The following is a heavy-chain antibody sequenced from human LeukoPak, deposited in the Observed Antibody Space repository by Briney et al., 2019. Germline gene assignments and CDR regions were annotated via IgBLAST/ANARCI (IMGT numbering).Heavy chain of an antibody. D-gene: IGHD5-12*01. V-gene: IGHV3-21*01. Sequence: KPGGSLRLSCLASGFTFSRYSMKWVRQAPGKGLEWVSSISGSSNDKHYIDSVKGRFTISRDNAKNSLFLQMNSLRAEDTAVYYCVRAEGSSGSSEYFQHWGQGTLVTVSS. CDR2: ISGSSNDK. J-gene: IGHJ1*01. CDR1: GFTFSRYS. CDR3: VRAEGSSGSSEYFQH.